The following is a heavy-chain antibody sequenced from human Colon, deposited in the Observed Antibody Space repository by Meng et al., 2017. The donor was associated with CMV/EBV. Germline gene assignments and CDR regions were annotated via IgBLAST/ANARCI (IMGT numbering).Heavy chain of an antibody. V-gene: IGHV4-34*01. Sequence: SGYTWSCNHQPPGRRLQWIGDVYISGSNTYNPSLKYGVALTVDTAKYQFSLVLSSETDADTAVYYCAGGAWSGYYNLHGGPHWFDPWGQGTLVTVSS. J-gene: IGHJ5*02. CDR2: VYISGSN. D-gene: IGHD3-3*01. CDR1: SGYT. CDR3: AGGAWSGYYNLHGGPHWFDP.